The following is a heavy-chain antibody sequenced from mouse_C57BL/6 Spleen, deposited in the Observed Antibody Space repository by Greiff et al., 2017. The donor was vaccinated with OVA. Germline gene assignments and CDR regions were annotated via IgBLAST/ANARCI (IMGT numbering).Heavy chain of an antibody. J-gene: IGHJ4*01. D-gene: IGHD1-1*01. CDR2: ISNLAYSI. V-gene: IGHV5-15*01. Sequence: EVKLMESGGGLVQPGGSLKLSCAASGFTFSDYGMAWVRQAPRKGPEWVAFISNLAYSIYYADTVTGRFTISRENAKNTLYLEMSSLRSEDTAMYYCARGSYYYGSSYGAMDYWGQGTSVTVSS. CDR3: ARGSYYYGSSYGAMDY. CDR1: GFTFSDYG.